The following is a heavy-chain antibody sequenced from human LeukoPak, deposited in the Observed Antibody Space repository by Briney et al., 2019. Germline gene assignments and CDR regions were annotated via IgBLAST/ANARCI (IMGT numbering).Heavy chain of an antibody. Sequence: SETLSLTCAVYGGSFSGYYWSWIRQPPGKGLEWIGEINHSGSTNYNPSLKSRVTISVDTSKNQFSLKLISVTAADMAVYYCARAAATANYYYYGLDVWGQGTTLTVSS. J-gene: IGHJ6*02. CDR2: INHSGST. CDR3: ARAAATANYYYYGLDV. D-gene: IGHD6-13*01. CDR1: GGSFSGYY. V-gene: IGHV4-34*01.